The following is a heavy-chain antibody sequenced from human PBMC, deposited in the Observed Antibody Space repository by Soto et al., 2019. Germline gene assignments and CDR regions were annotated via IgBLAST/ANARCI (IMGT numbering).Heavy chain of an antibody. J-gene: IGHJ5*02. V-gene: IGHV4-4*08. Sequence: SETLSLTCTVSGGSISSYYWSWIRQSPGKGLEWIGYTHDSGSTNYNPSLKSRVAISVDTSKNQFSLKLSSVTAADTAIYYCARSNSGYYKWFDPWGQGTLVTVSS. CDR2: THDSGST. CDR3: ARSNSGYYKWFDP. CDR1: GGSISSYY. D-gene: IGHD3-22*01.